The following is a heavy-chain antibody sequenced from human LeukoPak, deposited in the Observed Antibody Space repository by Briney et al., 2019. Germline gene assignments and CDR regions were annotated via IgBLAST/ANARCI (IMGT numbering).Heavy chain of an antibody. CDR3: ARDSRVTLVPGVFDY. CDR2: ISSSSSTK. Sequence: GGSLTHFCAASRFNVNNYWRHWLRQAPGKGLEWVSYISSSSSTKYYADSVKGRFTISRDNAKNSLYLQMNSLRDEDTAVYYCARDSRVTLVPGVFDYWGQGTLVTVSS. CDR1: RFNVNNYW. V-gene: IGHV3-48*02. D-gene: IGHD3-10*01. J-gene: IGHJ4*02.